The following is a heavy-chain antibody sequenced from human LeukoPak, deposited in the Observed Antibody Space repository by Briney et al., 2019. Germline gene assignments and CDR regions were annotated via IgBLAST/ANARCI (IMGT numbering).Heavy chain of an antibody. CDR3: ARASDSGDYFSGIDV. CDR2: ISSGTTYI. J-gene: IGHJ6*02. Sequence: GGSLRLSCAAPGFTFSAYSMNWVRQAPGKGLEWVSSISSGTTYIYYADSVKGRFTISRDSAKNSLYLQMNSLRAEDTAVYYCARASDSGDYFSGIDVWGQGTTVTVSS. CDR1: GFTFSAYS. V-gene: IGHV3-21*01. D-gene: IGHD4-17*01.